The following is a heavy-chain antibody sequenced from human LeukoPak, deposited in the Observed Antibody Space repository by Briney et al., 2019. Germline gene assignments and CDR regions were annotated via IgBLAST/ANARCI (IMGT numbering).Heavy chain of an antibody. V-gene: IGHV3-74*01. CDR1: GFTFSSYW. Sequence: GGSLRLSCATSGFTFSSYWMHWVRQAPGKGLVWVSRINSDGSNTNYAESVKGRFTISRDNAKNTLYLQMNSLRVEDMGVYYCARGCVTAAGTIYWGQGTLVTVSS. CDR3: ARGCVTAAGTIY. D-gene: IGHD6-13*01. CDR2: INSDGSNT. J-gene: IGHJ4*02.